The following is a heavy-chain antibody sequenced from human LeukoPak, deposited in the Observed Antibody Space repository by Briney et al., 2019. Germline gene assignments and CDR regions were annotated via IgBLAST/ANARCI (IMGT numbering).Heavy chain of an antibody. D-gene: IGHD2-15*01. CDR3: AKGGYCSGGSCYRPWIQLWSGDY. Sequence: GGSLRLSCAASGFTFSSYGMSWVRQAPGKGLEWVSAISGSGGSTYYADSVKGRFTISRDNSKNTLYLQMNSLRAEDTAVYYCAKGGYCSGGSCYRPWIQLWSGDYWGQGILVTVSS. CDR2: ISGSGGST. J-gene: IGHJ4*02. V-gene: IGHV3-23*01. CDR1: GFTFSSYG.